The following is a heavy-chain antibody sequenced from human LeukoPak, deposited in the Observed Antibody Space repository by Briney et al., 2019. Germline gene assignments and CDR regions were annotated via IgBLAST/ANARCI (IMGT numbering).Heavy chain of an antibody. CDR1: GYTFTSYG. J-gene: IGHJ4*02. Sequence: VASVKVSCKASGYTFTSYGISWVRQAPGQGLEWMGWISAYNGNTISAQKVKGRVTMTTDTSTSTAYMELRSLKSDDTAVYYCARASYCSDGSCYSDYWGQGTLVTVSS. CDR2: ISAYNGNT. CDR3: ARASYCSDGSCYSDY. V-gene: IGHV1-18*01. D-gene: IGHD2-15*01.